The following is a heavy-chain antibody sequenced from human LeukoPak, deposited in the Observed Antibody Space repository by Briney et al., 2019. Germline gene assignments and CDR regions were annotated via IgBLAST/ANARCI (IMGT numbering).Heavy chain of an antibody. D-gene: IGHD2-8*02. CDR1: GGSISNYY. J-gene: IGHJ4*02. CDR3: ASDTGGNSFDY. Sequence: PSETLSLTCTVSGGSISNYYWSWIRQPPGKGLEWIGYIYYSGSTNYNPSLKSRVTISVDTSKNQFSLKLSSVTAADTAVYYCASDTGGNSFDYWGQGTLVTVSP. CDR2: IYYSGST. V-gene: IGHV4-59*08.